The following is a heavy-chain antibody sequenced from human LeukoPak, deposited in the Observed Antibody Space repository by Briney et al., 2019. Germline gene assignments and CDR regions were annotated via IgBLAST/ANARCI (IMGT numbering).Heavy chain of an antibody. CDR2: ISSSSSYI. D-gene: IGHD5-18*01. V-gene: IGHV3-21*01. CDR1: GFTFSSYS. Sequence: GGSLRLSCAASGFTFSSYSMNWVRQAPGKGLEWVSSISSSSSYIYYADSVKGRFTISRDNAKNSLYLQMNSLRAEDTAVYYCARVGLRGYSYCYFDYWGQGTLVTVSS. CDR3: ARVGLRGYSYCYFDY. J-gene: IGHJ4*02.